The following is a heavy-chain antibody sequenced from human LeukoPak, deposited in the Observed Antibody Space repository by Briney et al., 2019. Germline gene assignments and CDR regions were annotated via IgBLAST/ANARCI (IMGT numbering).Heavy chain of an antibody. Sequence: GASVTVSCKASGGTFSIYAISWVRQAPGQGLEWMGWISGYNGNTNYAQKFQGRVTMTTDTSTSTAYTELRSLTSDDTAVYYCANSPARNYYDSNGYSDYWGQGTLVTVSS. D-gene: IGHD3-22*01. V-gene: IGHV1-18*01. J-gene: IGHJ4*02. CDR3: ANSPARNYYDSNGYSDY. CDR2: ISGYNGNT. CDR1: GGTFSIYA.